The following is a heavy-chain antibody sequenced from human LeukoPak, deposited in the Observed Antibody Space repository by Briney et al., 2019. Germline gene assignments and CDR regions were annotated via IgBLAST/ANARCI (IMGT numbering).Heavy chain of an antibody. CDR1: GYTFTGYY. D-gene: IGHD3-22*01. CDR2: INPDSGGT. J-gene: IGHJ4*02. V-gene: IGHV1-2*02. Sequence: ASVKVSCKASGYTFTGYYMHLVRQAPGQGLEWMGWINPDSGGTNYAQKCQGRGTMNRETSISTASMKLSRLRSDDTAVYYCARDRTYYYDSSGYYYNYFDYWGQGTLVTISS. CDR3: ARDRTYYYDSSGYYYNYFDY.